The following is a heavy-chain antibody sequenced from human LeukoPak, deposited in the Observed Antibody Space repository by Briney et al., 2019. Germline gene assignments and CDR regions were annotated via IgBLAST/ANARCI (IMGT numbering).Heavy chain of an antibody. V-gene: IGHV3-11*06. D-gene: IGHD1-26*01. CDR2: ISSSGSYT. CDR3: ARLKYGSPQH. Sequence: GGSLRLSCEASGFTFSDYYMSWIRQAPGKGLEWISYISSSGSYTIYADSVKGRFTISRDNAKNSLYLQMNSLRAEDTAVYYCARLKYGSPQHWGQGTLVTVSS. CDR1: GFTFSDYY. J-gene: IGHJ1*01.